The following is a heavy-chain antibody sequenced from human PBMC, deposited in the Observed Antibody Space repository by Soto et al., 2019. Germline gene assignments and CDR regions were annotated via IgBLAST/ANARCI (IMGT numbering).Heavy chain of an antibody. CDR1: GFTFSSYS. J-gene: IGHJ3*02. CDR3: ARDGHKNRGLWFAQDAFDI. Sequence: GGSLRLSCAASGFTFSSYSMNWVRQAPGKGLEWVSSISSSSSYIYYADSVKGRFTISRDNAKNSLYLQMNSLRAEDTAVYYCARDGHKNRGLWFAQDAFDIWGQGTMVTVSS. D-gene: IGHD3-10*01. V-gene: IGHV3-21*01. CDR2: ISSSSSYI.